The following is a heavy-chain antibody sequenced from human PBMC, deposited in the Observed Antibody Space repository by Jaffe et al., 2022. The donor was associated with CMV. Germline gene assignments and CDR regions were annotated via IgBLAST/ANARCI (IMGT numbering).Heavy chain of an antibody. V-gene: IGHV3-66*01. Sequence: EVQLVESGGGLVQPGGSLRLSCAASGFTVSNYYMSWVRQAPGRGLEWVSIIYSGGRTYYADSVKGRFTMSRDNSKNTLYLQMTSLRAEDTALYYCARDSRMTGTENWFDPWGQGTLVTVSS. CDR1: GFTVSNYY. CDR3: ARDSRMTGTENWFDP. D-gene: IGHD1-7*01. J-gene: IGHJ5*02. CDR2: IYSGGRT.